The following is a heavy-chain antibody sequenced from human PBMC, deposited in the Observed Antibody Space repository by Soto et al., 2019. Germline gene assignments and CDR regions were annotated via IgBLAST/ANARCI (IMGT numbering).Heavy chain of an antibody. D-gene: IGHD3-3*01. CDR1: GGSISSGGYY. V-gene: IGHV4-31*03. Sequence: QVQLQESGPGLVKPSQTLSLTCTVSGGSISSGGYYWSWIRQHPGKGLEWIGYIYYSGSTYYNPSLKSRVTITVDTSKHQFSLKLSSVTAADTAVYYCARGHDFWSGYSSYFDYWGQGTLVTVSS. CDR2: IYYSGST. CDR3: ARGHDFWSGYSSYFDY. J-gene: IGHJ4*02.